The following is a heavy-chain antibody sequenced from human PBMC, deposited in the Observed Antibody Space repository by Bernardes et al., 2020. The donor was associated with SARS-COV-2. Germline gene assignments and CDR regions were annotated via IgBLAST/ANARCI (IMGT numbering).Heavy chain of an antibody. CDR1: GFAFSDYW. J-gene: IGHJ6*02. Sequence: GGSLRLSRAASGFAFSDYWMTWVRQAPGKGLEWVANIKRDGSETYYVDSVKGRFTISRDNAKDLVFLQMNSLRAEDTAVFYCARSAGMDVWGQGTMVTVS. V-gene: IGHV3-7*03. CDR3: ARSAGMDV. CDR2: IKRDGSET.